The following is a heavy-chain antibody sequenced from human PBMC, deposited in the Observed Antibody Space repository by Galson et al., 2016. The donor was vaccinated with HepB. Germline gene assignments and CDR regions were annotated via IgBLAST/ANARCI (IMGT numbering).Heavy chain of an antibody. CDR2: TFYRGST. Sequence: ETLSLTCTVSGGSIGAYYWSWIRQPPGKGLEWIGYTFYRGSTKYNPSLQSRMTIEVDTSKKQFSLKLSFVSAADTAVYYCARGLRLGESSFQFDFWGQGTLVTVSS. V-gene: IGHV4-59*13. D-gene: IGHD3-16*02. CDR1: GGSIGAYY. CDR3: ARGLRLGESSFQFDF. J-gene: IGHJ4*02.